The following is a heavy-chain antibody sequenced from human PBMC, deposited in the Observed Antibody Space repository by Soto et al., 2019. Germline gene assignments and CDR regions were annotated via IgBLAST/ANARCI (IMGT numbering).Heavy chain of an antibody. V-gene: IGHV4-30-2*01. CDR3: ARDTGHYYDSRGGYYFDY. CDR2: IYHSGST. J-gene: IGHJ4*02. CDR1: GGSISSGGYS. D-gene: IGHD3-22*01. Sequence: QLQLQESGSGLVKPSQTLSLTCAVSGGSISSGGYSWSWIRQPPGKGLEWIGYIYHSGSTCYNPSLKSRVTISVDRSKNQFSLKLSSVTAADTAVYYCARDTGHYYDSRGGYYFDYWGQGTLVTVSS.